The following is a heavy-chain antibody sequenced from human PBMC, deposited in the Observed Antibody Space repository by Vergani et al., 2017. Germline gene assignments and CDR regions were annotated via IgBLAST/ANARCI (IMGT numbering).Heavy chain of an antibody. CDR2: INHSGST. CDR1: GGSFSGYY. CDR3: ARNGRRSRREMDV. Sequence: QVQLQQWGAGLLKPSETLSLTCAVYGGSFSGYYWSWIRQPPGKGLEWIGEINHSGSTNYNPSLKSRVTISADTSKHQFSLKLSSVTAADTAVYYCARNGRRSRREMDVWGKGTTVTVS. J-gene: IGHJ6*03. V-gene: IGHV4-34*01. D-gene: IGHD1-26*01.